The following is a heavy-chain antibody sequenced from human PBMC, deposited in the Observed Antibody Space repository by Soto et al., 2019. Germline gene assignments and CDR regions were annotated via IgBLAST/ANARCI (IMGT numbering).Heavy chain of an antibody. D-gene: IGHD3-16*02. CDR1: GYTFTSYD. CDR2: MNPNSGNT. CDR3: ARGADYDYIWGSYRPYYFDY. J-gene: IGHJ4*02. V-gene: IGHV1-8*01. Sequence: ASVKVSCKASGYTFTSYDINWVRQATGQGLEWMGWMNPNSGNTGYAQKFQGRVTMTRNTSISTAYMELSSLRSEDTAVYYCARGADYDYIWGSYRPYYFDYWGQGTLVTVSS.